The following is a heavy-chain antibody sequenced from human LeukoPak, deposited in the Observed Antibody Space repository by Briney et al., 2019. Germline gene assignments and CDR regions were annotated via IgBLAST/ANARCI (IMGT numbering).Heavy chain of an antibody. CDR3: ARGQYSTSSFYNHYYMEV. Sequence: PSETLSLTCSVSDDSLSPYYWSWIRQPPGKGLEWIGYIYYSGSTNYNPSLKSRVTISVDTSKNHFSLEVSSVTAADTAVYYCARGQYSTSSFYNHYYMEVWGTGTTVTVSS. V-gene: IGHV4-59*01. CDR1: DDSLSPYY. J-gene: IGHJ6*03. D-gene: IGHD6-6*01. CDR2: IYYSGST.